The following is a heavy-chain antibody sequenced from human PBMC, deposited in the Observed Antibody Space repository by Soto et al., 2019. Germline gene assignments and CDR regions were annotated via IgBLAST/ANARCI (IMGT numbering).Heavy chain of an antibody. D-gene: IGHD3-10*01. Sequence: QVQLVQSGAEVKKPGSSVKVSCKASGGTFSSYAISWVRQAPGQGLEWMGGIIPIFGTANYAQKFQGRVTITADESTSTAYMELSRLRSEDTAVYYCARARTMVRGVIITFIDYWGQGTLVTVSS. J-gene: IGHJ4*02. CDR3: ARARTMVRGVIITFIDY. V-gene: IGHV1-69*01. CDR2: IIPIFGTA. CDR1: GGTFSSYA.